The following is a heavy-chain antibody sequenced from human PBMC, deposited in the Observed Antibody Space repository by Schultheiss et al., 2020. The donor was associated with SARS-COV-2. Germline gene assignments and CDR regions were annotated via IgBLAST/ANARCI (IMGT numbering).Heavy chain of an antibody. D-gene: IGHD4-17*01. J-gene: IGHJ4*02. CDR3: AKALGNYGDYEDY. V-gene: IGHV3-30*07. CDR1: GFTFSSYA. CDR2: ISYDGSNK. Sequence: GGSLRLSCAASGFTFSSYAMHWVRQAPGKGLEWVAVISYDGSNKYYADSVKGRFTISRDNSKNTLYLQMNSLRAEDTAVYYCAKALGNYGDYEDYWGQGTLVTVSS.